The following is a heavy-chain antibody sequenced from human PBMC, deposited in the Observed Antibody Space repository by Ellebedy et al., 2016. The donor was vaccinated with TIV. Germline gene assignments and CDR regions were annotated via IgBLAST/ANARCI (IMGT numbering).Heavy chain of an antibody. CDR1: GGPISSSNW. D-gene: IGHD5-12*01. Sequence: MPSETLSLTCAVSGGPISSSNWWSWVRPPPGKGLEWIGEIYHSGSTNYNPSLKSRVTISVDKSKNQFSLKLSSVTAAETAVYYCARGYRGNDSYNWFDPWGQGTLVTVSS. J-gene: IGHJ5*02. CDR3: ARGYRGNDSYNWFDP. CDR2: IYHSGST. V-gene: IGHV4-4*02.